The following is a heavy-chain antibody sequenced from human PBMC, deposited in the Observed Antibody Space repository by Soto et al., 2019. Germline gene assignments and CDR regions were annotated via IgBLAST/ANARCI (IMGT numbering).Heavy chain of an antibody. CDR2: ISRSSSYI. D-gene: IGHD3-10*01. V-gene: IGHV3-21*01. J-gene: IGHJ4*02. CDR3: AKGTYGFFD. Sequence: VGSLRLSCAASGFTFSSYSMNWVRQAPGKGLEWVSSISRSSSYIYYADSVKGRFTISRDNAKNSLYLQMNSLRAEDTAVYYCAKGTYGFFDWGQGTLVTVSS. CDR1: GFTFSSYS.